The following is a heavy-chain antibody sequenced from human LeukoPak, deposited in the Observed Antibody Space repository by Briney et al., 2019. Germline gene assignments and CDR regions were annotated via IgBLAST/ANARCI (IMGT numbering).Heavy chain of an antibody. D-gene: IGHD3-10*01. CDR2: ISGSGGST. V-gene: IGHV3-23*01. CDR3: AKDMVRGLKPLYYFDY. J-gene: IGHJ4*02. CDR1: GFTSSSYA. Sequence: GGSLRLSCAASGFTSSSYAMSWVRQAPGKGLEWVSAISGSGGSTYYADSVKGRFTISRDNSKNTLYLQMNSLRAEDTAVYYCAKDMVRGLKPLYYFDYWGQGTLVTVSS.